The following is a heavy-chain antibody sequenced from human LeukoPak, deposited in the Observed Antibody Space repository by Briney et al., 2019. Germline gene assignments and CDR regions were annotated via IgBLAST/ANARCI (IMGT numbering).Heavy chain of an antibody. V-gene: IGHV3-23*05. D-gene: IGHD6-13*01. J-gene: IGHJ6*03. CDR3: ARTRGAPGTWGYYYYYYMDV. Sequence: GGSLRLSCAASGFTFRHYAVSWVRKAPGRGLEWVSAIDNSGGSRYYADSVKRRFTISRDTSKNMLSLLMNSLRAEDTAVYYCARTRGAPGTWGYYYYYYMDVWGKGTTVTVSS. CDR1: GFTFRHYA. CDR2: IDNSGGSR.